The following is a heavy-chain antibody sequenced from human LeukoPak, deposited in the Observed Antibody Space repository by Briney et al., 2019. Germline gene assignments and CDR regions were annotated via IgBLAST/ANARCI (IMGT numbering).Heavy chain of an antibody. V-gene: IGHV3-74*03. Sequence: PGGSLRLSCAASGFTLKTYWMNWVRQAPGKGLVWVARINGEGSSLTYADSVKGRFTVSRDNAKNTLYLQMNSLRAEDTAMYYCTRDLRMDYYYVDYYYYGMDVWGQGTTVTVSS. D-gene: IGHD3-10*02. CDR3: TRDLRMDYYYVDYYYYGMDV. J-gene: IGHJ6*02. CDR1: GFTLKTYW. CDR2: INGEGSSL.